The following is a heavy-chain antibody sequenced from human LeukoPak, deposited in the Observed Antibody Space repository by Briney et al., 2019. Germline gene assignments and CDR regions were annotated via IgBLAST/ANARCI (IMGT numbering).Heavy chain of an antibody. V-gene: IGHV1-69*04. J-gene: IGHJ4*02. CDR3: ARVVDDSRSDYFDY. Sequence: VKVSCKASGGTFSSYAISWVRQAPGQGLGWMGRIIPILGIANYAQKFQGRVTITADKSTSTAYMELSSLRSEDTAVYYCARVVDDSRSDYFDYWGQGTLVTVSS. CDR1: GGTFSSYA. CDR2: IIPILGIA. D-gene: IGHD3-22*01.